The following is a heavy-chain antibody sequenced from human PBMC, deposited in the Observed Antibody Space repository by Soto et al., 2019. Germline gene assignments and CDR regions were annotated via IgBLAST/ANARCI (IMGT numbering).Heavy chain of an antibody. CDR2: IIPIFGTT. CDR3: ARARGSSWYNWFDS. D-gene: IGHD1-26*01. Sequence: GAPAELSWKESGGTFGSNSRSWARQATGQGLEWMGGIIPIFGTTNYAQKFKGRVTITADESTSTVYMEVSSLRFEDTAVYYCARARGSSWYNWFDSWGQGTLVTVSS. V-gene: IGHV1-69*01. CDR1: GGTFGSNS. J-gene: IGHJ5*01.